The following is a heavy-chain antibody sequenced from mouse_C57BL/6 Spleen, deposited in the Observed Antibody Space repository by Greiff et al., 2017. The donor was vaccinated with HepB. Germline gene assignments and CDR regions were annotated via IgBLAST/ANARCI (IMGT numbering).Heavy chain of an antibody. CDR1: GFTFSSYG. V-gene: IGHV5-6*01. CDR3: ARAITTVAAFYFAS. D-gene: IGHD1-1*01. J-gene: IGHJ2*01. Sequence: DVHLVESGGDLVKPGGSLKLSCAASGFTFSSYGMSWVRQTPDKRLEWVATISSGGSYTYYPDSVKGRFTISRDNAKNTLYLQMSSLKSEDTAMYYCARAITTVAAFYFASWGKGTTLPVSS. CDR2: ISSGGSYT.